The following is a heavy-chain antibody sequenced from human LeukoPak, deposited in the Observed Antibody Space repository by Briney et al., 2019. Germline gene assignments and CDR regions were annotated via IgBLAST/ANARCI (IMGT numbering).Heavy chain of an antibody. Sequence: PRASVKVSCKASGYTFTTYAMNWVRQAPGQGLEWMGWINTNTGNPTYAQGFTGRFVFSLDTSVSTAYLQISSLKAEDTAVYYCARDGSYSPRCWFDPWGQGTLVTVSS. CDR2: INTNTGNP. CDR3: ARDGSYSPRCWFDP. V-gene: IGHV7-4-1*02. CDR1: GYTFTTYA. J-gene: IGHJ5*02. D-gene: IGHD1-26*01.